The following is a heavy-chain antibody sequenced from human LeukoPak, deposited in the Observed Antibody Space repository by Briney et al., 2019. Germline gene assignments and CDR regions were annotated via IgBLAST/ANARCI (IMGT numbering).Heavy chain of an antibody. CDR1: GYTFSDYA. J-gene: IGHJ4*02. CDR2: IDAGNGNT. D-gene: IGHD2-2*01. CDR3: ARGSTSDWPLDH. V-gene: IGHV1-3*01. Sequence: ASVKVSCKASGYTFSDYAIHWVRQAPGQRLEWMGWIDAGNGNTRYSQKFLGRVTITRDTSTSTAYIELRSLRSEDTAMYYCARGSTSDWPLDHWGQETLVTISS.